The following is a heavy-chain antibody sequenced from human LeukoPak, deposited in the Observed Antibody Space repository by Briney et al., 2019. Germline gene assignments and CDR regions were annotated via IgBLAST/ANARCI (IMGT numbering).Heavy chain of an antibody. D-gene: IGHD3-22*01. J-gene: IGHJ4*02. Sequence: ASVKVSCKASGYTFTGYYMHWVRQAPGQGLEWMGLIDPNSGGTNYTQKFQGRVTMTRDTSISTAYMELSRLRSDDTAVYYCARDRFPGDSSGYYPWFDYWGQGTLVTVSS. CDR1: GYTFTGYY. CDR2: IDPNSGGT. V-gene: IGHV1-2*02. CDR3: ARDRFPGDSSGYYPWFDY.